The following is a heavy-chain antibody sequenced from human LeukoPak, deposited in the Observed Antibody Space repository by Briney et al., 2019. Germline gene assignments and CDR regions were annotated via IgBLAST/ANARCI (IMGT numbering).Heavy chain of an antibody. J-gene: IGHJ6*02. D-gene: IGHD2-2*01. CDR1: GGSFSGYY. CDR3: ARGRSLGYCSSTSCWRSYYGMDV. V-gene: IGHV4-34*01. CDR2: INHSGST. Sequence: SETLSLTCAVYGGSFSGYYWSWIRKPPGKGLEWIGEINHSGSTNYNPSLKSRVTISVDTSKNQFSLKLSSVTAADTAVYYCARGRSLGYCSSTSCWRSYYGMDVWGQGTTVTVSS.